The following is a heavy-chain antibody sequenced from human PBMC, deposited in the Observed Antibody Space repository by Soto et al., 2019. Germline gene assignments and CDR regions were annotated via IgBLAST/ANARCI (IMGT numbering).Heavy chain of an antibody. V-gene: IGHV4-59*01. Sequence: SESMSLACTVSGDTMDSYYWSWIRQPPGKGLEWIGYIYFTGSTNYNPSLKSRVTISVDTSKNQFSLKLSSVTAADTAVYYCARGSCSSASCYTGDYWGQGTLVTVSS. CDR1: GDTMDSYY. CDR3: ARGSCSSASCYTGDY. CDR2: IYFTGST. J-gene: IGHJ4*02. D-gene: IGHD2-2*02.